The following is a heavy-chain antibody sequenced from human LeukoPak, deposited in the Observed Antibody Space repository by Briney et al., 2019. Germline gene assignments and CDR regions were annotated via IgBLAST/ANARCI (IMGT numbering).Heavy chain of an antibody. CDR1: GFTFSMYE. CDR2: IGVTGDT. D-gene: IGHD3-22*01. J-gene: IGHJ6*02. V-gene: IGHV3-13*01. Sequence: GGSLRLSCAASGFTFSMYEMHWVRHPTGKGLEWVSVIGVTGDTYYSASVKGRFLISRESAKNSVDLQMNSLSPGDTAVYYCARLSITMRHWDVWGQGTSVTVSS. CDR3: ARLSITMRHWDV.